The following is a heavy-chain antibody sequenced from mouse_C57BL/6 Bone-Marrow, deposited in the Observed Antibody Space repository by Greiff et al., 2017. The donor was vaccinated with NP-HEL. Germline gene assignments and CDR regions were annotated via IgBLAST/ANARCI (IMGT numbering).Heavy chain of an antibody. V-gene: IGHV1-18*01. D-gene: IGHD2-14*01. CDR2: INPNNGGT. CDR3: ARDPIGFYYFDY. CDR1: GYTFTDYN. Sequence: EVQGVESGPELVKPGASVKIPCKASGYTFTDYNMDWVKQSHGKSLEWIGDINPNNGGTIYNQKFKGKATLTVDKSSSTAYMELRSLTSEDTAVYYCARDPIGFYYFDYWGQGTTLTVSS. J-gene: IGHJ2*01.